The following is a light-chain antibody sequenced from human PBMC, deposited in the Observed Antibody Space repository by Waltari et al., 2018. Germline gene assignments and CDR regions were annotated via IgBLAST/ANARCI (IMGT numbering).Light chain of an antibody. CDR1: NIGSES. V-gene: IGLV3-21*02. CDR3: QVWDPSTDHVL. J-gene: IGLJ2*01. CDR2: DGS. Sequence: SYVLTQPPSVSVAPGQTASIACGGDNIGSESVQWYQQQPGQAPVMVLFDGSDRPLGIPDRISGSKSGNTATLTISGIEAGDEAAYYCQVWDPSTDHVLFGGGTKLTVL.